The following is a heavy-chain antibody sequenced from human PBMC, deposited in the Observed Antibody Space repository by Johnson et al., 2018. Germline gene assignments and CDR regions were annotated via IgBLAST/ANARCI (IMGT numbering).Heavy chain of an antibody. V-gene: IGHV3-49*03. Sequence: VQLVESGGGLGQPGRSLRLSCTATGFTFGDYAMSWFRQAPGKGLEWVGFIRSKAYGGTTEYAASVKGRFTISRDDSKSIAYLQMNSLKTEDTAVYYCTSGSYGHAFAFWGQGTTVTVSS. CDR2: IRSKAYGGTT. CDR1: GFTFGDYA. J-gene: IGHJ6*02. D-gene: IGHD4-17*01. CDR3: TSGSYGHAFAF.